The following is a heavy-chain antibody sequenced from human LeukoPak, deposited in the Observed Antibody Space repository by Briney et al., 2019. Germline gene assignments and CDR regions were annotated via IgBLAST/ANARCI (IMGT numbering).Heavy chain of an antibody. V-gene: IGHV1-69*02. Sequence: SVKVSCKASGGTFSSYTISWVRQAPGQGLEWMGRIIPILVIANYAQKFQGRVTITADKSTSTAYMELSSLRSEDTAVYYCARARTGTTNYYYYYMDVWGKGTTVTVTS. J-gene: IGHJ6*03. D-gene: IGHD1-7*01. CDR3: ARARTGTTNYYYYYMDV. CDR2: IIPILVIA. CDR1: GGTFSSYT.